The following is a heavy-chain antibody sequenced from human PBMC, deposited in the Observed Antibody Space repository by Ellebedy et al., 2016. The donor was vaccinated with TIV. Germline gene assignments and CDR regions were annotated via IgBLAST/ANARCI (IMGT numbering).Heavy chain of an antibody. CDR3: ANADIVVVGSPLGYFDY. J-gene: IGHJ4*02. CDR2: INAGNGNT. D-gene: IGHD2-15*01. Sequence: ASVKVSCKASGYTFTSYAMHWVRQAPGQRLEWMGWINAGNGNTKYSQKFQVRVTITRDTSASTAYMELSSLRSEDTAVYYCANADIVVVGSPLGYFDYWGQGTLVTVSS. V-gene: IGHV1-3*01. CDR1: GYTFTSYA.